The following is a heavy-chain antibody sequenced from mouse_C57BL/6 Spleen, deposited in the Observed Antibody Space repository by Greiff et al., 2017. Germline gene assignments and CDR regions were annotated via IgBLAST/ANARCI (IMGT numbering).Heavy chain of an antibody. Sequence: VKLQQPGAELVMPGASVKLSCKASGYTFTSYWMHWVKQRPGQGLEWIGEIDPSDSYTNYNQKFKGKSTLTVDKSSSTAYMQLSSLTSEDSAVYYCARAHYYGSSPWFAYWGQGTLVTVSA. CDR2: IDPSDSYT. J-gene: IGHJ3*01. CDR3: ARAHYYGSSPWFAY. V-gene: IGHV1-69*01. D-gene: IGHD1-1*01. CDR1: GYTFTSYW.